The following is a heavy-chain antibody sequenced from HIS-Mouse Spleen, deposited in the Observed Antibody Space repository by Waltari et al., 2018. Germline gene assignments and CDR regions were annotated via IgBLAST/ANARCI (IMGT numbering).Heavy chain of an antibody. CDR3: ARIAEGYTSGWYAFDY. CDR2: IDWDDDK. V-gene: IGHV2-70*15. J-gene: IGHJ4*02. Sequence: QVTLRESGPALVKPTQTLTLTCTFSGFSLSTSGMCVSWIRQPPGKALEWLARIDWDDDKYYSTSLKTRVTISKDTSKNQVVLTMTNMDPVHTATYYCARIAEGYTSGWYAFDYWGQGTLVTVSS. CDR1: GFSLSTSGMC. D-gene: IGHD6-19*01.